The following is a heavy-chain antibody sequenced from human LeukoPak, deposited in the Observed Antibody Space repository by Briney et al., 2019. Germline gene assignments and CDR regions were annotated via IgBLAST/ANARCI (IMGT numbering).Heavy chain of an antibody. CDR1: GGSFSGYY. CDR2: INHSGST. J-gene: IGHJ4*02. D-gene: IGHD2-15*01. V-gene: IGHV4-34*01. CDR3: ARAVGYCSGGSCSLDY. Sequence: PSETLSLTCAVYGGSFSGYYWSWIRQPPGKGLEWIGEINHSGSTNYNPSPKSRVTISVDTSKNQFSLKLSSVTAADTAVYYCARAVGYCSGGSCSLDYWGQGTLVTVSS.